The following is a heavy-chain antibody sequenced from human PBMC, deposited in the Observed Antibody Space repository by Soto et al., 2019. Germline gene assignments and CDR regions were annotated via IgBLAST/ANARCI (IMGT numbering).Heavy chain of an antibody. CDR2: IYYSGST. Sequence: SETLSLTCTVSGGSISSGDYYWSWIRQPPGKGLEWIGYIYYSGSTYYNPSLKSRVTISVDTSKNQFSLKLSSVTAADTAVYYCARYSIVVVVVDAFDIWGQGTMVTVSS. CDR1: GGSISSGDYY. J-gene: IGHJ3*02. D-gene: IGHD2-15*01. V-gene: IGHV4-30-4*01. CDR3: ARYSIVVVVVDAFDI.